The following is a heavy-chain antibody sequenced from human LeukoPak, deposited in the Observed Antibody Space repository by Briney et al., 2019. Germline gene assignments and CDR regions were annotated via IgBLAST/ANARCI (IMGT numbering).Heavy chain of an antibody. CDR2: ISWNSGSI. V-gene: IGHV3-9*01. CDR1: GFTFDDYA. Sequence: GGSLRLSCAASGFTFDDYAMHWVRQAPGKGLEWVSGISWNSGSIGYADSVKGRFTISRDNAKNSLYLQMNSLRAEDTALYYCAKGHGSGSYYNPPDYWGRGTLVTVSS. D-gene: IGHD3-10*01. J-gene: IGHJ4*02. CDR3: AKGHGSGSYYNPPDY.